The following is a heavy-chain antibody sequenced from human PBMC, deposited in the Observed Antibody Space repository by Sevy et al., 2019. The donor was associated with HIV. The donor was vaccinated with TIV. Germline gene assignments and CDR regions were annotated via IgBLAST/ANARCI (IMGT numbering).Heavy chain of an antibody. CDR2: ISTTSTI. CDR3: ARIVHAFDV. D-gene: IGHD3-16*02. CDR1: GFTFSSYG. V-gene: IGHV3-48*01. Sequence: GGSLRLSCAASGFTFSSYGTNWVRQAPGKGLEWLSYISTTSTIYYADSVKGRFTISRDNAKNSLYLQMNSLRAEDTAVYYCARIVHAFDVWGQGTMVTVSS. J-gene: IGHJ3*01.